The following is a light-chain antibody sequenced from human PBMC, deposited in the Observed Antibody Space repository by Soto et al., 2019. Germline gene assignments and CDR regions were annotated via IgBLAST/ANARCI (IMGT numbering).Light chain of an antibody. V-gene: IGKV3-20*01. CDR3: QQYQNSRT. CDR2: SIS. Sequence: IVLTQSPGTLSLSPGERATLSGRASQTITGRSLAWYQQKPGQAPRLLITSISNRATGIPDRFSGSGSGADFTLTITRLEPEDFAVYYCQQYQNSRTFGQGTKV. J-gene: IGKJ1*01. CDR1: QTITGRS.